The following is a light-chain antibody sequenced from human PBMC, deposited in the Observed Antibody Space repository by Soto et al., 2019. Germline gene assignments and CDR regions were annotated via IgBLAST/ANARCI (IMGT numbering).Light chain of an antibody. CDR2: DND. Sequence: QSVLTQPPSVSAAPGQKVTISCSGSNSNIGNNYVSWYQQLPGTAPKLLTHDNDRRPSGIPDRFSGSKSGTSATLGITGLQTGDEADYYCGAWDSSLSAVVFGGGTKLTVL. CDR1: NSNIGNNY. V-gene: IGLV1-51*01. J-gene: IGLJ2*01. CDR3: GAWDSSLSAVV.